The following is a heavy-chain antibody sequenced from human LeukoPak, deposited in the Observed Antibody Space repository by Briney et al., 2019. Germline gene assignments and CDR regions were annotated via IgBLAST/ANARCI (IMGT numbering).Heavy chain of an antibody. CDR3: ARELVGATRGWFDP. CDR1: GFTFSSYG. CDR2: ISGSGGST. J-gene: IGHJ5*02. D-gene: IGHD1-26*01. Sequence: GGSLRLSCAASGFTFSSYGMSWVRQAPGKGLEWVSAISGSGGSTYYADSVKGRFTISRDNSKNTLYLQMNSLRAEDTAVYYCARELVGATRGWFDPWGQGTLVTVSS. V-gene: IGHV3-23*01.